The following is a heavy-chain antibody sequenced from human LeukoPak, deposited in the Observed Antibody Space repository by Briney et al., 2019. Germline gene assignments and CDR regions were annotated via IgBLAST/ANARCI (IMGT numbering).Heavy chain of an antibody. CDR2: ISYSGST. V-gene: IGHV4-39*07. CDR3: ARWYSSGWAFDY. Sequence: SETLSLTCTVSGGSISSSSYFWGWIRQLPGKGLEWIGSISYSGSTKYNPSLKSRVTISVDTSKNQFSLKLSSVTAADTAVYYCARWYSSGWAFDYWGQGTLVTVSS. J-gene: IGHJ4*02. D-gene: IGHD6-19*01. CDR1: GGSISSSSYF.